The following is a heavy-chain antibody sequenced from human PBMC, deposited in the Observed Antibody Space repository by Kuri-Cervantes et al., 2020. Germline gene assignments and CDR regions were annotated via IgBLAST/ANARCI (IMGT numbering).Heavy chain of an antibody. CDR2: IYSSGST. J-gene: IGHJ3*02. V-gene: IGHV4-61*02. Sequence: LRLSCTVSGGSISSGSYYWSWIRQPAGRGLEWIGRIYSSGSTYYNPSLKSRVTISVDTSKNQFSLKLSSVTAADTAAYYCVVAPSSISAFDIWGQGTMVTVSS. CDR1: GGSISSGSYY. D-gene: IGHD2-15*01. CDR3: VVAPSSISAFDI.